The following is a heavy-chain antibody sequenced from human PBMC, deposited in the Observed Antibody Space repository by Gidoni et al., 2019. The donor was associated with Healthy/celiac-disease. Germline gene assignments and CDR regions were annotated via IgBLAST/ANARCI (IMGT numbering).Heavy chain of an antibody. CDR3: ARVVMGVTAIRDWYFDL. V-gene: IGHV4-38-2*02. CDR1: GYSISLGYY. CDR2: IYHSGST. D-gene: IGHD2-21*02. J-gene: IGHJ2*01. Sequence: QVQLHASFPGPLKPSVTLSISCTVPGYSISLGYYWGWIRQPPGKGLEWIGSIYHSGSTYYNTSLKRRVTISVDTSKNQFSLKLSSVTAADTAVYYCARVVMGVTAIRDWYFDLWGRGTLVTVSS.